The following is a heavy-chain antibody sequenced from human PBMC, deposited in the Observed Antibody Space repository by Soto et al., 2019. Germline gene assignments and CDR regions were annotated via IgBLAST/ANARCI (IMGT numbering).Heavy chain of an antibody. V-gene: IGHV3-48*03. CDR1: GFTFSSYE. CDR3: ARELGGRDRYYYYGMDV. Sequence: GGSLRLSCAASGFTFSSYEMNWVRQAPGEGLEWVSYISSSGSTIYYADSVKGRFTISRDNAKNSLYLQMNSLRAEDTAVYYCARELGGRDRYYYYGMDVWGQGTTVTVSS. D-gene: IGHD3-16*01. CDR2: ISSSGSTI. J-gene: IGHJ6*02.